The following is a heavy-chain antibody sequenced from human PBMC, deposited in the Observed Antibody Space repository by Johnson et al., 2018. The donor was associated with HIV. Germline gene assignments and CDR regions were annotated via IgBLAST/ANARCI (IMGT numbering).Heavy chain of an antibody. CDR1: GFTFSDYY. CDR2: ISSSGSTI. CDR3: ASSTVMMPDEAFDI. J-gene: IGHJ3*02. D-gene: IGHD4-11*01. Sequence: VQLVESGGGVVQPGGSLRLSCAASGFTFSDYYMSWIRQAPGKGLEWVSYISSSGSTIYYADSVKGRFTISRDNAKNSLYLQMNSLRAEDTAVYYCASSTVMMPDEAFDIWGQGTVVTVSP. V-gene: IGHV3-11*04.